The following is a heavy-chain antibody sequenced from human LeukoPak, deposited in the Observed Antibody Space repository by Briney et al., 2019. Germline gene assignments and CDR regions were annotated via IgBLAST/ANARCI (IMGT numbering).Heavy chain of an antibody. J-gene: IGHJ5*02. CDR3: ARWCSSGWYQRWFDP. D-gene: IGHD6-19*01. V-gene: IGHV4-34*01. CDR1: GGSFSGYY. CDR2: INHSGST. Sequence: SETLSLTCAVYGGSFSGYYWSWIRQPPGKGLEWIGEINHSGSTNYNPSLKSRVTISVDTSKNQFSLKLSSVTAADTAVYYCARWCSSGWYQRWFDPWGQGTLVTVSS.